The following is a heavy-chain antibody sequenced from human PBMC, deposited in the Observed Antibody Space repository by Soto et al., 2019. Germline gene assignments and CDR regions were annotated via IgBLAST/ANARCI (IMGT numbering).Heavy chain of an antibody. J-gene: IGHJ4*02. Sequence: GESLKISCAASGFTVSSNYMSWVRQAPGKGLEWVSIIYNSDNTYYADSVKGRFTISRDTSKNTLYLQMNSLRAEDTAVYYCARGPYTNYGFPTFDYWGQGTLVTVSS. CDR2: IYNSDNT. V-gene: IGHV3-66*01. D-gene: IGHD4-4*01. CDR1: GFTVSSNY. CDR3: ARGPYTNYGFPTFDY.